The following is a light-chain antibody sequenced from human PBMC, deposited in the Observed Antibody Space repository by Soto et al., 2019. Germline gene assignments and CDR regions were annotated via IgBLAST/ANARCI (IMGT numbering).Light chain of an antibody. Sequence: DIQMTQSPSSLSASVGDRVTITCRASQSISSYLNWYQQKPGKAPKLLIYAASSLQSGVPSRFSGSGFGTDFTLTISSLQPEDFATYYCQQSYSTPPWWTFGQGTKVEIK. J-gene: IGKJ1*01. V-gene: IGKV1-39*01. CDR2: AAS. CDR3: QQSYSTPPWWT. CDR1: QSISSY.